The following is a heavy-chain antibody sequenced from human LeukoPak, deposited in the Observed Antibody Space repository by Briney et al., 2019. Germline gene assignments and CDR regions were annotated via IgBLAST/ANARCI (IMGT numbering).Heavy chain of an antibody. CDR1: GFTFSSYW. D-gene: IGHD2-2*01. CDR2: IKQDGSEK. CDR3: AREGWVVPAVYYYYYYMDV. Sequence: GGSLRLSCAASGFTFSSYWMSWVRQAPGKGLEWVANIKQDGSEKYYVDSVKGRFTISRDNAKNSLYLQMNSLGAEDTAVYYCAREGWVVPAVYYYYYYMDVWGKGTTVTVSS. V-gene: IGHV3-7*01. J-gene: IGHJ6*03.